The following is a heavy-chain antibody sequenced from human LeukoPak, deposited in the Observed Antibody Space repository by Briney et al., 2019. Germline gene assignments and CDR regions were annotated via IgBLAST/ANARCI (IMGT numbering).Heavy chain of an antibody. D-gene: IGHD6-13*01. V-gene: IGHV3-21*03. CDR2: ISSSSSYI. CDR1: GFTFSSYS. J-gene: IGHJ6*03. CDR3: TTVAAAGQQAGRYYYYYYYMDV. Sequence: GGSLRLSCAASGFTFSSYSMNWVRQAPGKGLEWVSSISSSSSYIYYADSVKGRFTISRDNAKNSLYLQMNSLKTEDTAVYYCTTVAAAGQQAGRYYYYYYYMDVWGKGTTVTISS.